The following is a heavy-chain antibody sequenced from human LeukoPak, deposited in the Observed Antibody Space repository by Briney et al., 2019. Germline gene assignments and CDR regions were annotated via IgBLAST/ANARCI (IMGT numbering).Heavy chain of an antibody. CDR2: ISYDGSNK. CDR1: GFTFSSYG. D-gene: IGHD2-15*01. J-gene: IGHJ4*02. CDR3: ARDSLSGFYCSGGSCSGPFDY. V-gene: IGHV3-30*03. Sequence: QSGRSLRLSCAASGFTFSSYGMHWVRQAPGKGLEWVAVISYDGSNKYYADSVKGRFRISRDNSKNTLYLQMNSLRAEDTAVYYCARDSLSGFYCSGGSCSGPFDYWGQGTLVSVSS.